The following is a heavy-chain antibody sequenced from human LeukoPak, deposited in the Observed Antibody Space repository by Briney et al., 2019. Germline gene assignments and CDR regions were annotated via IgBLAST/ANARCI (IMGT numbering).Heavy chain of an antibody. CDR3: ASPSSGQSFDI. CDR1: GFTFSNYG. Sequence: GGSLRLSCAASGFTFSNYGMFWVRQAPGKGLEWVAIIWYDGSNKYYADSVKGRFTISRDNSKNTLYLQMHSLRAEDTAVYYCASPSSGQSFDIWGQGTMVTVSS. CDR2: IWYDGSNK. V-gene: IGHV3-33*01. J-gene: IGHJ3*02. D-gene: IGHD6-19*01.